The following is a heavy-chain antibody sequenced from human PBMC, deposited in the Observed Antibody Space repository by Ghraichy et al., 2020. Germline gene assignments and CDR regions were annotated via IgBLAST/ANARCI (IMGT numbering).Heavy chain of an antibody. CDR2: ISGSGGST. V-gene: IGHV3-23*01. CDR3: AKRYYYDSSGYNFDY. D-gene: IGHD3-22*01. Sequence: GGSLRLSCAASGFTFSSYAMSWVRQAPGKGLEWVSAISGSGGSTYYADSVKGRFTISRDNSKNTLYLQMNSLRAEDTAVYYCAKRYYYDSSGYNFDYWGQGTLVTVSS. CDR1: GFTFSSYA. J-gene: IGHJ4*02.